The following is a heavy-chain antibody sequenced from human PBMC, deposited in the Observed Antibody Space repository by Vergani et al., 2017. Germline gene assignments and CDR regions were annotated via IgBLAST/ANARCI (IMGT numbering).Heavy chain of an antibody. V-gene: IGHV1-18*04. CDR2: ISAYNGNT. J-gene: IGHJ3*02. Sequence: QVQLVQSGAEVGKPGASVKISCKASGYTFTAYYIHWVRQAPEQGLEWVGWISAYNGNTNYAQKLQGRVTMTTDTSTSTAYMELRSLRSDDTAVYYCAGGVQWLGAFDIGGQGTMVTVYS. D-gene: IGHD6-19*01. CDR3: AGGVQWLGAFDI. CDR1: GYTFTAYY.